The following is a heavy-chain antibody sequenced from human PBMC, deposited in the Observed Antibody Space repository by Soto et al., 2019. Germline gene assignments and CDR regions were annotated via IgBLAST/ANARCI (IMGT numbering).Heavy chain of an antibody. CDR2: VSHDGRNT. Sequence: GGSLRLSCAASGFTFSDYAMHWVRRAPGKGLEWVAFVSHDGRNTHYADSVKGRFAISRDSSKNTVSLEMTSLRAEDTAVYYCAKGVRQWTVTSDFNYWGQGALLTVSS. CDR1: GFTFSDYA. J-gene: IGHJ4*02. V-gene: IGHV3-30*18. D-gene: IGHD6-19*01. CDR3: AKGVRQWTVTSDFNY.